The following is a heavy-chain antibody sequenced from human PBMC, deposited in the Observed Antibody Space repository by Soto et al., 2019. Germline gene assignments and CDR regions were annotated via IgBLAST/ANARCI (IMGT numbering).Heavy chain of an antibody. Sequence: GGSLRLSCATSGFSFSTYPMSWVRQAPGKGLEWVTAISGNGRGTSYADSVKGRFTILRDNSKNTLYLQMNSLRAEDTAVYYCAKAAVVVAATPWFDPWGQGTLVTVSS. D-gene: IGHD6-19*01. V-gene: IGHV3-23*01. J-gene: IGHJ5*02. CDR1: GFSFSTYP. CDR2: ISGNGRGT. CDR3: AKAAVVVAATPWFDP.